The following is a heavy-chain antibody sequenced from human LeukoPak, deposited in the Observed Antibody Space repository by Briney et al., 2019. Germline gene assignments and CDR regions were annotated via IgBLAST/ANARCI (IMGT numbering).Heavy chain of an antibody. J-gene: IGHJ3*02. D-gene: IGHD3-22*01. CDR2: IYHSGST. Sequence: SETLSLTCAVSGGSISSSNWWSWVRQPPGKGLEWIGEIYHSGSTNYNPSLKSRVTISVDTSKNQFSLKLSSVTAADTAVYYCARGSLVTMIVVVPDAFDIWGQGTMVTVSS. V-gene: IGHV4-4*02. CDR1: GGSISSSNW. CDR3: ARGSLVTMIVVVPDAFDI.